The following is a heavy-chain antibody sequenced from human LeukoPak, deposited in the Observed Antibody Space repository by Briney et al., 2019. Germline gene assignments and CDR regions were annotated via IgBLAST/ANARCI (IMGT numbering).Heavy chain of an antibody. CDR3: ARGVWFGESLGSGADY. V-gene: IGHV3-7*01. J-gene: IGHJ4*02. CDR2: IKEDGSEK. D-gene: IGHD3-10*01. Sequence: PGGPLRLSCAASGFAFSRYWMNWVRQAPGKGLEWVANIKEDGSEKKYVDSLKGRFTISRDNAKNSLYLQITSLRVEDTAVYYCARGVWFGESLGSGADYWGQGTLVTVSS. CDR1: GFAFSRYW.